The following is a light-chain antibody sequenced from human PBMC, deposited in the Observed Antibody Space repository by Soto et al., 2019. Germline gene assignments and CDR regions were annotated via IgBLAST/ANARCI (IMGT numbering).Light chain of an antibody. Sequence: DIVMTQSPDSLAVSLGERATINCKSSQSLLYNSNNKNYLAWYQQKPGQPPKLLIYWASIRESGVPGRFSGSESGTDFTLTISGLQAEDVAVYYCQQYYTTPYTFGQGTKLEIK. CDR3: QQYYTTPYT. CDR2: WAS. V-gene: IGKV4-1*01. CDR1: QSLLYNSNNKNY. J-gene: IGKJ2*01.